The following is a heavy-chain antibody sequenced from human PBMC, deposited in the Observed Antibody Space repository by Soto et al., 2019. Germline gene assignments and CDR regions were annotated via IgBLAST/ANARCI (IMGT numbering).Heavy chain of an antibody. CDR2: INHSGST. D-gene: IGHD6-6*01. CDR1: GGSFSGYY. Sequence: SETLSLTCAVYGGSFSGYYWSWIRQPPGKGLEWIGEINHSGSTNYNPSLKSRVTISVDTSKNQFSLKLSSVTAADTAVYYCARMRSSPGGYYYYYGMDVWGQGTTVT. CDR3: ARMRSSPGGYYYYYGMDV. J-gene: IGHJ6*02. V-gene: IGHV4-34*01.